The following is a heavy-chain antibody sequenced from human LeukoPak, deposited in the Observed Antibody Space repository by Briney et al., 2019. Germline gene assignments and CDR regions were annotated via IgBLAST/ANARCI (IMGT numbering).Heavy chain of an antibody. V-gene: IGHV4-38-2*02. CDR3: ATLLWFGELGY. CDR2: IYNSGST. CDR1: GYSISSGYY. D-gene: IGHD3-10*01. J-gene: IGHJ4*02. Sequence: SETLSLTCTVSGYSISSGYYWGWIRQPPGKGLEWIGSIYNSGSTYYNPSLKSRVTISVDTSKNQFSLKLRSVTAADTAMYYCATLLWFGELGYWGQGTLVTVSS.